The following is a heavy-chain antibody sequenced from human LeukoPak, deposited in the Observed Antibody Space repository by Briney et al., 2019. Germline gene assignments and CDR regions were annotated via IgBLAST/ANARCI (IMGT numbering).Heavy chain of an antibody. V-gene: IGHV1-69*13. D-gene: IGHD6-19*01. J-gene: IGHJ4*02. CDR3: ARDREVAGTWYFDY. CDR2: IIPILGTA. CDR1: GGTFSSYA. Sequence: ASVKVSCKASGGTFSSYAISWVRQAPGQGLEWMGGIIPILGTANYAQKFQGRVTITADESTSTAYMELSSLRSEDTAVYYCARDREVAGTWYFDYWGQGTLVTVSS.